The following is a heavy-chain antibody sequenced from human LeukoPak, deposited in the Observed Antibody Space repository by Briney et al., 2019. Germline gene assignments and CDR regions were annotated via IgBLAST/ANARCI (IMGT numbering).Heavy chain of an antibody. J-gene: IGHJ3*02. D-gene: IGHD6-6*01. Sequence: GGSLRLSCAASGFTFSSYAMGWVRQAPGKGLERVSAISGSGGSTYYADSVKGRFTISRDNSKNTLYLQMNSLRAEDTAVYYCAKRPLDHDAFDIWGQGTMVTVSS. V-gene: IGHV3-23*01. CDR2: ISGSGGST. CDR3: AKRPLDHDAFDI. CDR1: GFTFSSYA.